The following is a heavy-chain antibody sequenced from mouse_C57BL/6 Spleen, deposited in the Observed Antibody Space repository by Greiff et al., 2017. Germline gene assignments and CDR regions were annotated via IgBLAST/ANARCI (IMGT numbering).Heavy chain of an antibody. V-gene: IGHV8-8*01. Sequence: QVTLKVSGPGILQPSQTLSLTCSFSGFSLSTFGMGVGWIRQPSGKGLEWLAHIWWDDDKYYNPALKSRLRISKDTSKNQVVLKIANVDPADTVTYYCARPIAGSYAMDYWGQGTSVTVSS. J-gene: IGHJ4*01. CDR2: IWWDDDK. CDR1: GFSLSTFGMG. D-gene: IGHD1-1*01. CDR3: ARPIAGSYAMDY.